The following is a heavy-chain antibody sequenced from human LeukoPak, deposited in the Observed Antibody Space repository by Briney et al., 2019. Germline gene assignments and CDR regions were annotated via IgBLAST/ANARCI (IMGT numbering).Heavy chain of an antibody. CDR1: GFSFSDSV. CDR3: VKEAYYGWGSSPTFYFDY. D-gene: IGHD3-10*01. CDR2: ISHDVKTT. V-gene: IGHV3-30*04. Sequence: PGKSLRLSCVASGFSFSDSVIHWVRQAPGKGLEWVAVISHDVKTTYYADSAKGRFTISRDNSRNTVFLHMNRLRPEDTAVYYCVKEAYYGWGSSPTFYFDYWGQGTRVTVSS. J-gene: IGHJ4*02.